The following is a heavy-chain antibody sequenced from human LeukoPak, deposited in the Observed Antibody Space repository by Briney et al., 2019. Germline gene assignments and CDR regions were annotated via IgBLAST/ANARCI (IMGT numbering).Heavy chain of an antibody. D-gene: IGHD6-19*01. Sequence: GGSLRLSCAASGFTVSSNYMSWVRQAPGKGLEWVSVIYSGGSTYYADSVKGRFTISRHNSKNTLYLQMNSLRAEDTAVYYCAREDIYSSGWYDFDYWGQGTLATVSS. CDR3: AREDIYSSGWYDFDY. V-gene: IGHV3-53*04. J-gene: IGHJ4*02. CDR1: GFTVSSNY. CDR2: IYSGGST.